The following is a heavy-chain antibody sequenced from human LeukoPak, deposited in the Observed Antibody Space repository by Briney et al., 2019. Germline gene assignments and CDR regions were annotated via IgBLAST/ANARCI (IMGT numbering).Heavy chain of an antibody. CDR1: GYTFTGYH. V-gene: IGHV1-2*06. CDR3: ARPFCSGPTCYASFDS. D-gene: IGHD2-2*01. CDR2: LSPSSGDI. Sequence: ASVKVSCKTSGYTFTGYHIHWVRQAPGQGLEWMGRLSPSSGDINFAQNFQGRVTMTRDTSISTAYMELTGLTSDDTAVYYCARPFCSGPTCYASFDSWGQGTLVTASS. J-gene: IGHJ4*02.